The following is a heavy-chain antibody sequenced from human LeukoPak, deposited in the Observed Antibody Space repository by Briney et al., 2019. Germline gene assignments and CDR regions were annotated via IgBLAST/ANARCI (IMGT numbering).Heavy chain of an antibody. CDR1: GYTLTSYF. D-gene: IGHD3-3*01. J-gene: IGHJ5*02. Sequence: GASVKVSCKASGYTLTSYFMHWVRQAPGQGLEWMGIINPSGGDTSYAQKFQGRVTMTRDTSISTAYMELSRLRSDDTAVYYCARHGDYDFWSGYYYDKDNWFDPWGQGTLVTVSS. CDR2: INPSGGDT. CDR3: ARHGDYDFWSGYYYDKDNWFDP. V-gene: IGHV1-46*01.